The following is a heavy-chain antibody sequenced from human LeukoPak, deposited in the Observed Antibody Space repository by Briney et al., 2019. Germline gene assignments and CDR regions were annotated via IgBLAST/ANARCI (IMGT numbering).Heavy chain of an antibody. D-gene: IGHD1-26*01. J-gene: IGHJ3*02. Sequence: PSETLSLTCTVSGGSITSYYWSWIRQSPGKGLEWIGYIYKSGSTNYNPSLKSRVTMSIDTSKNRFSLKLSSVTAADTAVYYCARVLSWPLRRGSFPGAFDIWGQGTMVTVS. CDR1: GGSITSYY. CDR3: ARVLSWPLRRGSFPGAFDI. V-gene: IGHV4-59*12. CDR2: IYKSGST.